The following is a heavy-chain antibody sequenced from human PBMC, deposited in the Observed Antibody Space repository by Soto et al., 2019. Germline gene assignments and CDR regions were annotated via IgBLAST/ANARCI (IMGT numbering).Heavy chain of an antibody. CDR1: GYTFTVYY. D-gene: IGHD2-2*02. J-gene: IGHJ4*02. Sequence: ASVKVSCKASGYTFTVYYMHWVRQAPGQGLEWMGWINPKSGGTKYSQKFQGRVTITRDTSATTAYMELSSLRSEDTAVYYCARAGDDCSTTNCYMIDYWGQGTLVTVSS. CDR2: INPKSGGT. CDR3: ARAGDDCSTTNCYMIDY. V-gene: IGHV1-2*02.